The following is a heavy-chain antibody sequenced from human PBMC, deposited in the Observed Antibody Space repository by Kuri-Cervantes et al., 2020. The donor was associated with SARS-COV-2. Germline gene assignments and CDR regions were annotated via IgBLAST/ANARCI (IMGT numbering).Heavy chain of an antibody. CDR1: GGSISSYY. CDR3: ARVGARYYFDY. D-gene: IGHD1-26*01. J-gene: IGHJ4*02. Sequence: ESLKISCTVSGGSISSYYWSWIRQPPGKGLEWIGYIYYSGSTNYNTSLKSRVTISVDTSKNQFSLKLSSVTAADTAVYYCARVGARYYFDYWGQGTLVTVSS. CDR2: IYYSGST. V-gene: IGHV4-59*12.